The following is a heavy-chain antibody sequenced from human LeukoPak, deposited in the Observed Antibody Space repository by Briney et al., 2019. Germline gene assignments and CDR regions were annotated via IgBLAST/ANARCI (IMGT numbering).Heavy chain of an antibody. CDR2: ISSSVSTI. J-gene: IGHJ5*02. D-gene: IGHD6-13*01. V-gene: IGHV3-11*01. CDR3: ARASSSSWTGVNWFDP. Sequence: PGGSLRLSCAASGFTFSDYYMSWIRQAPGKGLEWVSYISSSVSTIYYADSVKGRFTISRDNAKNSLYLQMNSLRAEDTAVYYCARASSSSWTGVNWFDPWGQGTLVTASS. CDR1: GFTFSDYY.